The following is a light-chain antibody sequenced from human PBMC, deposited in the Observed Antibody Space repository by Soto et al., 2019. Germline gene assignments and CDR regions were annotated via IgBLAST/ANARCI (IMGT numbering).Light chain of an antibody. CDR2: GAS. J-gene: IGKJ1*01. Sequence: EVVLTQSPGTLSLSPGEGATLSCRASQSVSSNLAWYQQKPGQAPRLLISGASSRATGIPDRFSGSGSGTDFTLTISRLEPEDFALYFCQQYGGSPISFGQGTKVDIK. V-gene: IGKV3-20*01. CDR3: QQYGGSPIS. CDR1: QSVSSN.